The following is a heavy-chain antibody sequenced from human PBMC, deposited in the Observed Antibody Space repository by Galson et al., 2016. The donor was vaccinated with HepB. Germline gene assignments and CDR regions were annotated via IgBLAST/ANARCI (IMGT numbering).Heavy chain of an antibody. D-gene: IGHD6-19*01. CDR1: GFSLTTSGVG. V-gene: IGHV2-5*02. Sequence: PALVKPTQTLTLTCTFSGFSLTTSGVGVGWIRQPPGKALEWLALIYWDDDKRYSPSLKSRLTITKDTSKNQVLLTVTSMDPVDTATYFGAHTWRYSSGWYYFDYWGQGTLVTVSS. CDR2: IYWDDDK. CDR3: AHTWRYSSGWYYFDY. J-gene: IGHJ4*01.